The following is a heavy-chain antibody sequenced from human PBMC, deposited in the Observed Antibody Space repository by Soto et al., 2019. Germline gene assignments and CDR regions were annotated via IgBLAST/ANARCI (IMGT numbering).Heavy chain of an antibody. J-gene: IGHJ4*01. CDR2: FVSDGRT. CDR1: EVSFRNSS. CDR3: ARLNSGDSGLDYFTH. D-gene: IGHD4-17*01. V-gene: IGHV3-23*01. Sequence: GGSPRLSGAAPEVSFRNSSMAWVRQAPGKGLEWVSAFVSDGRTYYADSVKGRFTISRDSSNNMMYLQMNSLRAEDAAVYYCARLNSGDSGLDYFTHWGHGTMVTVSS.